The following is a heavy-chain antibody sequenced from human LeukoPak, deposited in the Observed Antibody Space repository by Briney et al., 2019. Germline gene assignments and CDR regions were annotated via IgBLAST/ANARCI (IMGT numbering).Heavy chain of an antibody. CDR1: GFTFSSYG. Sequence: GGSLRLSCAASGFTFSSYGMHWVRQAPSKGLEWVAFIRYDGSNKYYADSVKGRFTISRDNSKNMVYLQVNSLRADDTAVYYCAKNRGAGSHFYYHMNVWGKGTTVTVSS. J-gene: IGHJ6*03. D-gene: IGHD1-26*01. CDR2: IRYDGSNK. CDR3: AKNRGAGSHFYYHMNV. V-gene: IGHV3-30*02.